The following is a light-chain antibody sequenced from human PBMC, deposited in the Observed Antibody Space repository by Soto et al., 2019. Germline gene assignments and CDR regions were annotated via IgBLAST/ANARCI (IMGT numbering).Light chain of an antibody. CDR2: GAS. Sequence: EVVMTQSPDTLSVSPGDRATLSCRASESVSSKLAWYQQKPGQAPRLLTYGASTRATGIPGRFSGSGSGTEFTLTISSLQSEDFAVYYCQQYYHWPLTFGGGTKVDIK. V-gene: IGKV3-15*01. CDR3: QQYYHWPLT. CDR1: ESVSSK. J-gene: IGKJ4*01.